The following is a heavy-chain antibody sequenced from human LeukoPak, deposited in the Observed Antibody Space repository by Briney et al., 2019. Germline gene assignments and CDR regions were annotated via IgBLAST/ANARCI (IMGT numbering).Heavy chain of an antibody. D-gene: IGHD2-2*01. CDR3: ARGYCSSTSCYWSWFDP. V-gene: IGHV1-18*01. Sequence: ASVKVSCKASGYTCTNYGITWVRQAPGQGPEWMGWISVHNGNTNYAQKVQGRVSMTTDTSTSTAYMELRSLRSDDTAVYYCARGYCSSTSCYWSWFDPWGQGTLVTVSS. CDR1: GYTCTNYG. J-gene: IGHJ5*02. CDR2: ISVHNGNT.